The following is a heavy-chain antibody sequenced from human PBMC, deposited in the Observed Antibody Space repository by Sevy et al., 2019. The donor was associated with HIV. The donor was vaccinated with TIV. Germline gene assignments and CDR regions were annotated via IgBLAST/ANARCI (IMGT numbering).Heavy chain of an antibody. J-gene: IGHJ6*02. CDR3: CRVGEGADWGMDV. CDR1: GVTLGDYD. CDR2: IRSRAYGGTR. Sequence: GGSLRLSCTFSGVTLGDYDMSWVRQAPGKGLEWVGFIRSRAYGGTREYAASVKGRFTISRDDSKSIAYLQMNSLKADDTAGYYCCRVGEGADWGMDVWGQGTTVTVSS. D-gene: IGHD2-21*02. V-gene: IGHV3-49*04.